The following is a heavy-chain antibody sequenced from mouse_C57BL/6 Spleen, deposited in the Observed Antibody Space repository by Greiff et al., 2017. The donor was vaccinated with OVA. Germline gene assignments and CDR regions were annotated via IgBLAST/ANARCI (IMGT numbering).Heavy chain of an antibody. J-gene: IGHJ2*01. V-gene: IGHV1-82*01. CDR2: LYPGDGDT. CDR3: ARHSYYLDY. Sequence: QVQLQESGPELVKPGASVKISCKASGYTFSSSWMNWVKQRPGKGLEWIGRLYPGDGDTNYNGKFKGKATLTADKSSSTAYMQLSSRTSEDSAFYFCARHSYYLDYWGQGTTLTVSS. D-gene: IGHD2-12*01. CDR1: GYTFSSSW.